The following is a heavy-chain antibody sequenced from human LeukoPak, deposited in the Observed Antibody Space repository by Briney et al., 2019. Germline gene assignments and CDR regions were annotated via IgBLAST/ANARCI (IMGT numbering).Heavy chain of an antibody. CDR1: GFTFDDYG. Sequence: PGGSLRLSCAASGFTFDDYGMSWVRQAPGKGLEWVSGINWNGGNTGYADSVKGRFTISRDNAKNSLYLQLNSLRVEDTAVYYCASRIVGTPDYFDYWGQGTLVTVSS. D-gene: IGHD1-26*01. V-gene: IGHV3-20*04. J-gene: IGHJ4*02. CDR3: ASRIVGTPDYFDY. CDR2: INWNGGNT.